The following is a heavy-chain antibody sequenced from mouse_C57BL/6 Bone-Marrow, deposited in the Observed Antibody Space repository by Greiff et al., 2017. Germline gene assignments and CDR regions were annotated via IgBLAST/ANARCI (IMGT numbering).Heavy chain of an antibody. CDR1: GYAFSSSW. V-gene: IGHV1-82*01. J-gene: IGHJ3*01. CDR2: IYPGDGDT. Sequence: VQLQQSGPELVKPGASVKISCKASGYAFSSSWMNWVKQRPGKGLEWIGRIYPGDGDTNYNGKFKGKATLTADKSSSTAYMQLSSLTSEDSAVYYWARRKGFAYWGQGTLVTVSA. CDR3: ARRKGFAY.